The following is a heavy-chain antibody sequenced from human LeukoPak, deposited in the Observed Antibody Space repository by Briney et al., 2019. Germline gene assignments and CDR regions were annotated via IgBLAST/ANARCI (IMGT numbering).Heavy chain of an antibody. V-gene: IGHV1-69*05. J-gene: IGHJ6*03. CDR1: GGTFSSYA. CDR3: ARGRSGSFDYYYYYMDV. CDR2: IIPIFGTA. Sequence: GASVKVSCKASGGTFSSYAISWVRQAPGQGLEWMGGIIPIFGTANYAQKFQGRVTITTDESTSTAYMELSSLRSEDTAVYYCARGRSGSFDYYYYYMDVWGKGTTDTVSS. D-gene: IGHD1-26*01.